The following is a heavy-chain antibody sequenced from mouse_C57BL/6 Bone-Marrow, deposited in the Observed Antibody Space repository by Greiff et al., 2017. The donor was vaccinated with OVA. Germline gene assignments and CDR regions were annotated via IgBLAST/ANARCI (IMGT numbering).Heavy chain of an antibody. CDR2: IHPNSGST. J-gene: IGHJ2*01. CDR3: ARMRGITFDY. Sequence: QVQLQQPGAELVKPGASVKLSCKASGYTFTSYWMHWVKQRPGQGLEWIGMIHPNSGSTNYNAKFKSKATLTVDKSSSTAYMQLSSLTSEDSAVYYCARMRGITFDYWGQGTTLTVAS. CDR1: GYTFTSYW. V-gene: IGHV1-64*01.